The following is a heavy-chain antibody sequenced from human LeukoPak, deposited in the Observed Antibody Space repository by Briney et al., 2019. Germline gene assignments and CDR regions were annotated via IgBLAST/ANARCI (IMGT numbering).Heavy chain of an antibody. V-gene: IGHV1-69*05. CDR1: GGTFSSYA. CDR2: IIPIFGTA. J-gene: IGHJ4*02. CDR3: ARSLTRDGYPGAFDY. Sequence: ASVEVSCKASGGTFSSYAISWVRQAPGQGLEWMGGIIPIFGTANYAQKFQGRVTITTDESTSTAYMELSSLRSEDTAVYYCARSLTRDGYPGAFDYWGQGTLVTVSS. D-gene: IGHD5-24*01.